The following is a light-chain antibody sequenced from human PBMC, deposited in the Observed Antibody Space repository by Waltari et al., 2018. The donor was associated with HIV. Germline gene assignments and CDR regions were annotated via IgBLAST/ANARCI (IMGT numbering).Light chain of an antibody. J-gene: IGLJ2*01. CDR2: QDS. CDR1: KLGDEY. CDR3: QAWDSSTAI. Sequence: SYELTQPPSVSVSPGQTARITCSGEKLGDEYVSWFQQRPGRSPILVISQDSKWPSGIPERFSGSNSGNTATLTISGTQAMDEADYYCQAWDSSTAIFGGGTKLTVL. V-gene: IGLV3-1*01.